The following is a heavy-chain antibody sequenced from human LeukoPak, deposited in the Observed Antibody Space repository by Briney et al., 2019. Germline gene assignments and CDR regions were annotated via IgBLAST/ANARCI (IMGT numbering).Heavy chain of an antibody. CDR1: GGSFSGYY. CDR3: ATGYGSGTLRDRYYYMDV. J-gene: IGHJ6*03. CDR2: INHSGST. Sequence: SETLSLTCAVYGGSFSGYYWSWIRQPPGKGLEWIGEINHSGSTNYNPSLKSRVTISVDTSKNQFSLKLSSVTAADTAVYYCATGYGSGTLRDRYYYMDVWGKGTTVTVSS. D-gene: IGHD3-10*01. V-gene: IGHV4-34*01.